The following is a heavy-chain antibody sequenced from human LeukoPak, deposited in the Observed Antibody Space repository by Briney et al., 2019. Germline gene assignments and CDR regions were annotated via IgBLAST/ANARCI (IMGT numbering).Heavy chain of an antibody. V-gene: IGHV4-59*08. CDR1: GGSISSYY. CDR2: INYSGST. Sequence: SETLSLTCTVSGGSISSYYWSWIRQPPGKGLEWIGYINYSGSTKYNSSLKSRVTISVDTSKNQFSLKLSSVTAADTAVYYCARRDTMIVAHDYWGQETLVTVSS. D-gene: IGHD3-22*01. J-gene: IGHJ4*02. CDR3: ARRDTMIVAHDY.